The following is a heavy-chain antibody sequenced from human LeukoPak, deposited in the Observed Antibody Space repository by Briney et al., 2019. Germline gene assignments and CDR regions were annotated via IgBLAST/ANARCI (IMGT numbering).Heavy chain of an antibody. Sequence: SETLSLTCAVYGGSFSGYYWSWIRQPPGKGLEWIGEINHSGSTNYNPSLKSRVTISVDTSKNQFSLKLSSVTAADTAVYYCARHTVRDYWGQGTLVTVSS. CDR2: INHSGST. D-gene: IGHD3-10*01. J-gene: IGHJ4*02. CDR3: ARHTVRDY. CDR1: GGSFSGYY. V-gene: IGHV4-34*01.